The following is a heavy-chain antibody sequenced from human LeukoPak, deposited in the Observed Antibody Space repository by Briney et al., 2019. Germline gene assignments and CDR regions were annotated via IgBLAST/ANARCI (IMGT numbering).Heavy chain of an antibody. CDR2: MNPNSGNT. V-gene: IGHV1-8*01. CDR1: GYTFTSYD. D-gene: IGHD6-25*01. Sequence: ASVKVSCKASGYTFTSYDINWVRQATGQGLEWMGWMNPNSGNTGYAQKFQGRVTMTRNTSISTAYMELSSLRSEDTAVYYCARILPSSAEDYYYYYGMDVWGQGTTVTVSS. CDR3: ARILPSSAEDYYYYYGMDV. J-gene: IGHJ6*02.